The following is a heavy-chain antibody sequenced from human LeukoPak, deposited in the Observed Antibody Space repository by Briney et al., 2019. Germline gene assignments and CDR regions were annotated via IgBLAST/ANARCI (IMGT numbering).Heavy chain of an antibody. D-gene: IGHD3-10*01. V-gene: IGHV4-59*01. CDR1: GGSISNYY. J-gene: IGHJ4*02. Sequence: PSETLSLTCTVSGGSISNYYWSWFRQPPGKGLEYIGYIYYSGSTNYNPSLKSRVTISVDTSKNQFSLKLTSVTAADTAVYYCATAGPISGRHNYFDSWGQGTLVTVSS. CDR3: ATAGPISGRHNYFDS. CDR2: IYYSGST.